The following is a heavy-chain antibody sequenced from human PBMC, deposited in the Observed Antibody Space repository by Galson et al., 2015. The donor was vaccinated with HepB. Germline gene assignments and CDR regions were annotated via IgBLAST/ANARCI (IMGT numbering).Heavy chain of an antibody. CDR1: RGSITGTSYY. V-gene: IGHV4-39*02. J-gene: IGHJ1*01. D-gene: IGHD3-3*01. Sequence: SETLSLTCAVSRGSITGTSYYWGWIRQPPGEGLEWIGSVYHSGATYYNPSLKSRLSISVDASNNLFSLKLTSVTAADTAVYYCVIFAGHWGQGVLVTVSS. CDR3: VIFAGH. CDR2: VYHSGAT.